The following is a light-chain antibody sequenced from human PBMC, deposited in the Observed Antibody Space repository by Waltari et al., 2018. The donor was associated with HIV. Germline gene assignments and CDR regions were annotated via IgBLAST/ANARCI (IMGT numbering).Light chain of an antibody. V-gene: IGLV2-14*01. J-gene: IGLJ2*01. Sequence: QSALTQPASVSGSPGQSVTISCTGTTSDVGGFDYVCWYQHHPGKAPKLIIYEVTNRPSGVSTRFSGSKSGNTASLTISGLQAEDEADYFCTSYTSSSTLGVFGGGTRLTVL. CDR2: EVT. CDR3: TSYTSSSTLGV. CDR1: TSDVGGFDY.